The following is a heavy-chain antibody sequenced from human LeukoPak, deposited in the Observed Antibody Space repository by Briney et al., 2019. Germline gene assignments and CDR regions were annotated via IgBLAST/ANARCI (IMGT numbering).Heavy chain of an antibody. CDR1: GGSISSYY. CDR3: ARANQDIVVVPAAKKEYYYYYYMDV. CDR2: IYYSGST. D-gene: IGHD2-2*01. V-gene: IGHV4-59*01. J-gene: IGHJ6*03. Sequence: SETLSLTCTVSGGSISSYYWSWIRQPPGKGLEWIGYIYYSGSTNYNPSLKSRVTISVDTSKNQFSLKLSSVTAADTAVYYCARANQDIVVVPAAKKEYYYYYYMDVWGKGTTVTISS.